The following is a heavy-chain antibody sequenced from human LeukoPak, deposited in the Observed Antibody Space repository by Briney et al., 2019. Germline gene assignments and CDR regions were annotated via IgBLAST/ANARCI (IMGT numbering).Heavy chain of an antibody. CDR3: GRDDGGYYHDAFDI. CDR1: GYIFINYG. J-gene: IGHJ3*02. V-gene: IGHV1-18*01. CDR2: ISAYNGNR. Sequence: GASVKVSCKTSGYIFINYGITWVRQAPGQGLEWMGWISAYNGNRNYAQKYRGRVTMTTDTSTITAYMELSSLRSEDTAVYYCGRDDGGYYHDAFDIWGQGTMVTVSS. D-gene: IGHD3-22*01.